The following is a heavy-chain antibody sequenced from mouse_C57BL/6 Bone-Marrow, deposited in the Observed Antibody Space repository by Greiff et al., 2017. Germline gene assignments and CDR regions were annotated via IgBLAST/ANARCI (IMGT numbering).Heavy chain of an antibody. CDR2: INPDSSTI. V-gene: IGHV4-1*01. Sequence: EVMLVESGGGLVQPGGSLKLSCAASGIDFGRYWMSWVRRAPGKGLEWIGEINPDSSTINYAPSLKDKFIISRDNAKNTLYLQMSKVRSEDTALYYCARPDDYDGYFDYWGQGTTLTVSS. CDR1: GIDFGRYW. CDR3: ARPDDYDGYFDY. J-gene: IGHJ2*01. D-gene: IGHD2-4*01.